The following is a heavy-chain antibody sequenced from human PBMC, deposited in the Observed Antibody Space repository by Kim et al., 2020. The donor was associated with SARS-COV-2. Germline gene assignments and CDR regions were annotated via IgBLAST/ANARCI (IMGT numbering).Heavy chain of an antibody. J-gene: IGHJ6*02. V-gene: IGHV3-7*03. CDR1: AFTFSNYW. CDR2: IKQDGSAE. CDR3: ARGRMAVAGRTAYYGVDV. Sequence: GGSLRLSCAASAFTFSNYWMTWVRQAPGKGLEWVANIKQDGSAEYYVDSVKGRFTVSRDNAKNSLFLQMNSLGAEDTAVYYCARGRMAVAGRTAYYGVDVWGQGTTVTVSS. D-gene: IGHD6-13*01.